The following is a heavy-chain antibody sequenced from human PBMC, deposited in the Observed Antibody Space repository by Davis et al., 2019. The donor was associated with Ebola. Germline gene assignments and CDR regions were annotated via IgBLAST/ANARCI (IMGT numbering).Heavy chain of an antibody. D-gene: IGHD4-17*01. Sequence: ASVKVSCKASVYTFTSYGISWVRQAPGQGLEWMGWISAYNGNTNYAQKLQGRVTMTTDTSTSTAYMELRSLRSDDTAVYYCAREADDYGDYSEDYWGQGTLVTVSS. CDR1: VYTFTSYG. CDR2: ISAYNGNT. J-gene: IGHJ4*02. CDR3: AREADDYGDYSEDY. V-gene: IGHV1-18*01.